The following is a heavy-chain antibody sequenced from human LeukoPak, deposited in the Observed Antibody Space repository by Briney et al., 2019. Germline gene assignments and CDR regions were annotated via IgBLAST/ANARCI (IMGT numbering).Heavy chain of an antibody. CDR2: IYYSGST. V-gene: IGHV4-39*07. CDR3: AISTYSSGWLY. D-gene: IGHD6-19*01. CDR1: GGSISSSSYY. Sequence: MPSETLSLTCTVSGGSISSSSYYWGWIRQPPGKGLEWIGSIYYSGSTYYNPSLKSRVTISVDTSKNQFSLKLSSVTAADTAVYYCAISTYSSGWLYWGQGTLVTVSS. J-gene: IGHJ4*02.